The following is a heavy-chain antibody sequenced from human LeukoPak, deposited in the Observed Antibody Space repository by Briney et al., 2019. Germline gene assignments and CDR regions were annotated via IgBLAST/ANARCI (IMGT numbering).Heavy chain of an antibody. V-gene: IGHV5-51*01. D-gene: IGHD5-18*01. CDR3: ARRLAMDAGGADY. Sequence: GESLKISCNGSGYSFTSYWIGWVRQMPGKGLEWMGIIYPGDSDTRYSPSFQGQVTISADKSISTAYLQWSSLKASDTAMYYCARRLAMDAGGADYWGQGTLVTVSS. CDR1: GYSFTSYW. J-gene: IGHJ4*02. CDR2: IYPGDSDT.